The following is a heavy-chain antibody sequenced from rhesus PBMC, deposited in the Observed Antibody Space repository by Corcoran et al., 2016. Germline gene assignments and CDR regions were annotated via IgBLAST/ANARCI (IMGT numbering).Heavy chain of an antibody. D-gene: IGHD6-25*01. J-gene: IGHJ4*01. CDR3: ARGNSGSWNVFGY. Sequence: QLQLQESGPGLVKPSETLSVTCAVSGGSISSSYWSWIRQAPGKGLEWIGYIYGSGSSTNYNPSLKSRVTLSVDTSKNQLSLKLGSVTTADTAVYYCARGNSGSWNVFGYWGQGVLVTVSS. CDR1: GGSISSSY. V-gene: IGHV4-169*01. CDR2: IYGSGSST.